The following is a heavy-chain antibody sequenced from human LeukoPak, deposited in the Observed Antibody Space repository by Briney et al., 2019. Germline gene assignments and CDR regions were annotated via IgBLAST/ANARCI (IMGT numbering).Heavy chain of an antibody. V-gene: IGHV3-23*01. CDR1: GFTFSKYA. J-gene: IGHJ4*02. Sequence: GGSLRLSCTASGFTFSKYAMSWVRQAPGKGPEWVSGITNTGGGSSSADSVKGRFTISRDNSKNTLYLQMNSLRREDTAVYYCAKDGRSSAPHWGQGTLVTVSS. CDR3: AKDGRSSAPH. CDR2: ITNTGGGS. D-gene: IGHD6-6*01.